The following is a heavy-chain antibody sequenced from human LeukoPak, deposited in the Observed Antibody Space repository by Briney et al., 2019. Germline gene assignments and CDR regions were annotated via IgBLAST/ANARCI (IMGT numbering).Heavy chain of an antibody. CDR3: ARDLHLLTGDPHFDY. V-gene: IGHV3-48*04. D-gene: IGHD7-27*01. CDR1: GFTFSSYA. Sequence: GGSLRLSCAAPGFTFSSYAMSWVRQAPGKGLEWISYISSGGSTIYYADSVRGQFTISRDNAKKSLYLQMNSLRAEDTAVYYCARDLHLLTGDPHFDYWGQGTLVTVSS. CDR2: ISSGGSTI. J-gene: IGHJ4*02.